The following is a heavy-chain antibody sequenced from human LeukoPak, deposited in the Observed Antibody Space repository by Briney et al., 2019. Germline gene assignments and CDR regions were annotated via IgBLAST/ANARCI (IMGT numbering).Heavy chain of an antibody. D-gene: IGHD3-10*01. CDR3: ARANYYGSGSRHYYYYYMAV. CDR1: GYTFTGYY. J-gene: IGHJ6*03. CDR2: INPNSGGT. V-gene: IGHV1-2*02. Sequence: ASVKVSCKASGYTFTGYYMHWVRQAPGQGLEWMGWINPNSGGTNYAQKFQGRVTMTRDTSISTAYMELSRLRSDDTAVYYCARANYYGSGSRHYYYYYMAVWGKGTTVTVSS.